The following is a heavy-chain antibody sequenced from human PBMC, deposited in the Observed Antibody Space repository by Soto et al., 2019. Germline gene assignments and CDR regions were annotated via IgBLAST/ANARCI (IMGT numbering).Heavy chain of an antibody. D-gene: IGHD1-7*01. V-gene: IGHV4-39*01. CDR3: ARHGATGTTARGYYYYYGMDV. J-gene: IGHJ6*02. CDR2: IYYSGST. Sequence: ETLSLTCTVSGGSISSSSYYWGWIRQPPGKGLEWIGSIYYSGSTYYNPSLKSRVTISVDTSKNQFSLKLSSVTAADTAVYYCARHGATGTTARGYYYYYGMDVWGQGTTVTVSS. CDR1: GGSISSSSYY.